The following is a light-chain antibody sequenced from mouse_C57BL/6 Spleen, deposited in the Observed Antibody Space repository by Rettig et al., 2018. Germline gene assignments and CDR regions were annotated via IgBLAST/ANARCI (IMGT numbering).Light chain of an antibody. J-gene: IGKJ1*01. CDR3: QHHYGTPRT. CDR1: ENIYSY. V-gene: IGKV12-44*01. Sequence: DIQMTQSPASLSASVGETVTITCRASENIYSYLAWYQQKQGKSPQLLVYNAKTLAEGVPSRFSGSGSGTQFSLKINSLQPEDFGSYYYQHHYGTPRTFGGGTKLEIK. CDR2: NAK.